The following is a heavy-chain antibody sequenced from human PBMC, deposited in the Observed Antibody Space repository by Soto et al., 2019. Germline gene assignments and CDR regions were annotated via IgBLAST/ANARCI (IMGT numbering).Heavy chain of an antibody. J-gene: IGHJ5*02. Sequence: QVQLVQSGAEVKKPGSSVKVSCKASGGTFSSYAISWVRQAPGQGLEWMGGIIPIFGTANYAPKFQGRVTITADQFTSTAYMELSRLRSEDTAVYYCARGGRFPAIVVVVAATQYWFDPWGQGTLVTVSS. D-gene: IGHD2-15*01. V-gene: IGHV1-69*01. CDR2: IIPIFGTA. CDR1: GGTFSSYA. CDR3: ARGGRFPAIVVVVAATQYWFDP.